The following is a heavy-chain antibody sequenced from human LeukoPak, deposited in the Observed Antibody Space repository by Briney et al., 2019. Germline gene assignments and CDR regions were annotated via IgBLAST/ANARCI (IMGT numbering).Heavy chain of an antibody. CDR3: ARMQQLVDFVDY. J-gene: IGHJ4*02. Sequence: GGSLRLSCAASGFTFSNYDMNWVRQAPGKGLEWVSYISSSGSTIYYADSVKGRFTISRDNAKNSLYLQMSSLRAEDTAVYYCARMQQLVDFVDYWGQGTPVTASS. D-gene: IGHD6-13*01. CDR1: GFTFSNYD. V-gene: IGHV3-48*03. CDR2: ISSSGSTI.